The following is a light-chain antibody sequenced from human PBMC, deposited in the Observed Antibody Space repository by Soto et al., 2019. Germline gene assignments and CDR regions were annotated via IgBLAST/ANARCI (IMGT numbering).Light chain of an antibody. J-gene: IGLJ1*01. Sequence: QSVLTQPPSASGSPGQSVAISCTGTSSDVGGYNYVSWYQQHPGKAPKLMIYEVNKRPSGVPDRFSGSKSGNTASLTVSGLQDEDEADYYCSSYGGSSNVFGTGTKVTVL. V-gene: IGLV2-8*01. CDR2: EVN. CDR1: SSDVGGYNY. CDR3: SSYGGSSNV.